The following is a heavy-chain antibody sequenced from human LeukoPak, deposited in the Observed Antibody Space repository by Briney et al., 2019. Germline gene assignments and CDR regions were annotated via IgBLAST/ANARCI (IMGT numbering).Heavy chain of an antibody. D-gene: IGHD3-22*01. CDR3: ARQAYYYDSSGYLLYFDY. CDR1: GYSFTSYW. J-gene: IGHJ4*02. CDR2: IYPGDSDT. Sequence: GESLKISCKGSGYSFTSYWIGWVRQMPGKGLEWMGIIYPGDSDTRYSPSFQGQVTISADKPISTAYLQWSSLKASDTAMYYCARQAYYYDSSGYLLYFDYWGQGTPVTVSS. V-gene: IGHV5-51*01.